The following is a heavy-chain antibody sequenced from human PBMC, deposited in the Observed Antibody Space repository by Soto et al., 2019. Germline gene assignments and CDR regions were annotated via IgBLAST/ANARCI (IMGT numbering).Heavy chain of an antibody. J-gene: IGHJ3*02. CDR2: LHYSGST. Sequence: PSETLSLTCTVSGDSIISYFWSWIRQPPGKGLEWIGYLHYSGSTNYNPSLKSRVTTSVDTSQNQFSLRLSSVTAADTAVYYCARGNRRAPKRNAFDIWGQGTLVTVSS. CDR1: GDSIISYF. V-gene: IGHV4-59*01. D-gene: IGHD1-1*01. CDR3: ARGNRRAPKRNAFDI.